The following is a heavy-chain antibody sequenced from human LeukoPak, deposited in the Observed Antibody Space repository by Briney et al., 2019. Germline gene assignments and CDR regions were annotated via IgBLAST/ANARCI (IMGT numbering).Heavy chain of an antibody. D-gene: IGHD2-2*01. Sequence: GGSLRLSCAASGFTFSSYAMSWVRQAPGKGLEWVSAISGGGGSTYYADSVKGRFTISRDNSKNTLHLQMNSLRAEDTAVFYCAKGYCSTSRCYLNPFDYWGQGTLVAVSS. CDR3: AKGYCSTSRCYLNPFDY. J-gene: IGHJ4*02. CDR2: ISGGGGST. V-gene: IGHV3-23*01. CDR1: GFTFSSYA.